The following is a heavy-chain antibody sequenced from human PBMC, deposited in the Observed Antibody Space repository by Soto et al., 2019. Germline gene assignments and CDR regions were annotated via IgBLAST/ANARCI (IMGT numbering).Heavy chain of an antibody. Sequence: QVQLQESGPGLVKPSQTLSLTCTVSGGSISSGGYYWSWIRQHPGKGLEWIGYIYYSGSTYYNPSLRSRGTISGDSCKNQFSLKLSSVTAADTAVYYWARYTYCGSTSCAMGGYYFDYWGQGTLVTVSS. CDR1: GGSISSGGYY. J-gene: IGHJ4*02. CDR2: IYYSGST. V-gene: IGHV4-31*03. CDR3: ARYTYCGSTSCAMGGYYFDY. D-gene: IGHD2-2*01.